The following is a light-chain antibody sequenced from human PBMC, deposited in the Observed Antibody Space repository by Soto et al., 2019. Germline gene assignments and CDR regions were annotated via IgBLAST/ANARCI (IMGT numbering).Light chain of an antibody. CDR1: QSISNW. Sequence: DITMTQSPSTLSASVGDRVIITCRASQSISNWLAWYQQKPGKAPNLLIYKASSLESGVPSRFSGRGSGTEFTLTISSLQPDDFATYYCQQYNSYWTSGQGTKVDIK. CDR3: QQYNSYWT. J-gene: IGKJ1*01. CDR2: KAS. V-gene: IGKV1-5*01.